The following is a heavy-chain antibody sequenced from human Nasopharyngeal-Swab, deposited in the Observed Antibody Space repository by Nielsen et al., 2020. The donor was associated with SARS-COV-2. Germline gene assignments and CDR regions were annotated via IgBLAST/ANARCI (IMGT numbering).Heavy chain of an antibody. CDR3: ARALYYYDSEAYFDY. CDR1: GFTFSSYG. Sequence: GESLKISCAASGFTFSSYGMNWVRQAPGKGLEWVSSISSSSSYIYYADSVKGRFTISRDNSKNTLYLQMNSLRAEDTAVYYCARALYYYDSEAYFDYWGQGTLVTVSS. J-gene: IGHJ4*02. V-gene: IGHV3-21*04. CDR2: ISSSSSYI. D-gene: IGHD3-22*01.